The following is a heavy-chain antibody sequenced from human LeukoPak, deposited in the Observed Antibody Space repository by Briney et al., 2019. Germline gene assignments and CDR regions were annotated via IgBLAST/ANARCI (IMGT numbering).Heavy chain of an antibody. Sequence: SETLSLTCTVSGGSISIYYWSWIRQPPGKGLEWIGYIYYSGSTNYNPSLKSRVTISVDTSKNQFSLKLSSVTAADTAVYYCARDGAAAGTIDYWGQGTLVTVSS. J-gene: IGHJ4*02. CDR1: GGSISIYY. CDR3: ARDGAAAGTIDY. D-gene: IGHD6-13*01. CDR2: IYYSGST. V-gene: IGHV4-59*01.